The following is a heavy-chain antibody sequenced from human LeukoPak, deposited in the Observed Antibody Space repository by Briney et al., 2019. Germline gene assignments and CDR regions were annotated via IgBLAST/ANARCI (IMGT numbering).Heavy chain of an antibody. Sequence: GGSLRLSCAASGFTVSSYAMSWVRQAPGKGLEWGSAISGSGRSTYYADSVKGRFTISRDNSKNTLYLQMNSLRAEATAVYYCAKDPIDIVVVPAAKNYWGQGTPVTVSS. CDR1: GFTVSSYA. D-gene: IGHD2-2*01. J-gene: IGHJ4*02. V-gene: IGHV3-23*01. CDR2: ISGSGRST. CDR3: AKDPIDIVVVPAAKNY.